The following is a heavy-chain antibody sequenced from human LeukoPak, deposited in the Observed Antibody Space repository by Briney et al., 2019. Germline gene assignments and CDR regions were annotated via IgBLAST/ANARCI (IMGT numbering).Heavy chain of an antibody. CDR2: IKQDGSEK. V-gene: IGHV3-7*01. Sequence: GGSLRLSCAASGFTFSSYWMSWVRQAPGKGLEWVANIKQDGSEKYYVDSVKGRFTISRDNAKNSLYLQMNSLRAEDTAVYYCARDWTSVAAYHPHPFDYWGQGTLVTVSS. J-gene: IGHJ4*02. CDR3: ARDWTSVAAYHPHPFDY. CDR1: GFTFSSYW. D-gene: IGHD6-19*01.